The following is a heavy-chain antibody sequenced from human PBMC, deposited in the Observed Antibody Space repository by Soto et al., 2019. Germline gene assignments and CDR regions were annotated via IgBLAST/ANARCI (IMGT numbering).Heavy chain of an antibody. V-gene: IGHV4-4*02. D-gene: IGHD1-7*01. J-gene: IGHJ6*02. CDR2: IYHSVST. CDR3: ARENWNLLTSYYGMDV. Sequence: SETLSLTCAVSAGSISSSNWWSVVRQPPVKGLELIGEIYHSVSTNYSPYLKSRVTISVDKSKNQFSRKLSSVTAADTAVYYCARENWNLLTSYYGMDVWGQGTTVTVSS. CDR1: AGSISSSNW.